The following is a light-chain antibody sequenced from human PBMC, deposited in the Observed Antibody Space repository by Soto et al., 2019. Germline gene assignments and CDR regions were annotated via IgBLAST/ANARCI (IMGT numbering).Light chain of an antibody. CDR1: QSISSY. CDR3: QQRSNWPLA. CDR2: DAS. V-gene: IGKV3-11*01. Sequence: IVLTQSPATLSLSPGERATLSCRASQSISSYLAWYQQTPGQAPRLLIYDASTRATGIPDRFSGSGSGTDFTLTISSLEPEDFAVYYCQQRSNWPLAFGGGTKVDIK. J-gene: IGKJ4*01.